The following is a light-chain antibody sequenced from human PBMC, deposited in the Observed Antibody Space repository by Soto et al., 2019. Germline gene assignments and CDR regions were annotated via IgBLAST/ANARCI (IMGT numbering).Light chain of an antibody. Sequence: QAVVTQEPSLTVSPGDTVTLTCGSSTGAVTSGHFPSWFQQKPGQAPMTLIYATSNTHSWTPARFSGSLLGGKAALTLSGAQPEDEAEYYCLLTYPGVRVFGTGTKVTVL. V-gene: IGLV7-46*01. J-gene: IGLJ1*01. CDR2: ATS. CDR3: LLTYPGVRV. CDR1: TGAVTSGHF.